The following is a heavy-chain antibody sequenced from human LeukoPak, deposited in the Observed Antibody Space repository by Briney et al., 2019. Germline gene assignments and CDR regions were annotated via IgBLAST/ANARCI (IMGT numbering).Heavy chain of an antibody. V-gene: IGHV1-8*01. D-gene: IGHD2-8*01. CDR2: MNPNSGNT. Sequence: GASVKVSCKASGYTFTSYDINWVRQATGQGLEWMGWMNPNSGNTGYAQKFQGRVTMTRNTSISTAYMELSSLRSEDTAVYYCARGLRVLMVYAMQGASVFFDYWGQGTLVTVSS. CDR1: GYTFTSYD. J-gene: IGHJ4*02. CDR3: ARGLRVLMVYAMQGASVFFDY.